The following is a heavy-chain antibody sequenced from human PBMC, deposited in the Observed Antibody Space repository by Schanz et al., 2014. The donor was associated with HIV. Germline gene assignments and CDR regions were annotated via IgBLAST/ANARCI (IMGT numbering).Heavy chain of an antibody. CDR2: MKPNSGDT. D-gene: IGHD3-10*01. J-gene: IGHJ4*01. CDR1: GYTFTDYF. V-gene: IGHV1-2*06. CDR3: ARTRYDSRWVDV. Sequence: QVQLVQSGAEVKKPGASVKVSCKASGYTFTDYFVHWVRQAPGQGLEWMGRMKPNSGDTNYAQKFQGRVTMTRDTSINTAYMELSRLKSDDTAVYYCARTRYDSRWVDVWGQGTLVTVSS.